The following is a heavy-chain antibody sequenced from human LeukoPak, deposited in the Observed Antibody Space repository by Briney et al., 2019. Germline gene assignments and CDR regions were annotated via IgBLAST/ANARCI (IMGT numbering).Heavy chain of an antibody. CDR3: ARRGLSDWDRDAFDI. J-gene: IGHJ3*02. CDR2: IYYSGST. V-gene: IGHV4-39*01. D-gene: IGHD2-21*02. Sequence: SETLSLTCTVSGGSISSSSYYRGWIRQPPGKGLEWIGSIYYSGSTYYNPSLKSRVTISVDTSKNQFSLKLSSVTAADTAVYYCARRGLSDWDRDAFDIWGQGTMVTVSS. CDR1: GGSISSSSYY.